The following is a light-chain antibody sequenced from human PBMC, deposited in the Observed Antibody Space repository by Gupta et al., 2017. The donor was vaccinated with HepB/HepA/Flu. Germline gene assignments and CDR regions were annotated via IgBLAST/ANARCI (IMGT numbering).Light chain of an antibody. CDR3: QQRSNCPIT. V-gene: IGKV3-11*01. CDR1: QSVSSY. Sequence: EIVLTQSPATLSLSPGERATLSCRASQSVSSYLAWYQQKPGQAPRLLIYDASNRATGIPARFSGSGSGTEFTLTISSREPEDFAVYYCQQRSNCPITFGRGTKVDIK. CDR2: DAS. J-gene: IGKJ4*01.